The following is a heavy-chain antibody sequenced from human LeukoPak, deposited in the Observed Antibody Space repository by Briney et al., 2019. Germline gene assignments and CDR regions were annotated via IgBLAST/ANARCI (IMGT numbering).Heavy chain of an antibody. D-gene: IGHD3-10*01. J-gene: IGHJ5*02. CDR3: ARDVGSMVRGVIIANWFDP. V-gene: IGHV4-31*03. CDR2: IYYSGST. CDR1: GGSISSGGYY. Sequence: PSQTLALTCTVSGGSISSGGYYWSWIRQPPGKGLEWIGYIYYSGSTYYNPSLKSRVTISVDTSKNQFSLKLSSVTAADTAVYYCARDVGSMVRGVIIANWFDPWGQGTLVTVSS.